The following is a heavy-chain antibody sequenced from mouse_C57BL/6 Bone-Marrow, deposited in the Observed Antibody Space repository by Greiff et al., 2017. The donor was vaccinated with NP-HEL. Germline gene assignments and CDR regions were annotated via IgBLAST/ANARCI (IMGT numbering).Heavy chain of an antibody. CDR2: IYPGDGDT. J-gene: IGHJ2*01. CDR3: ARFYYSNFYYFDY. CDR1: GYAFSSSW. V-gene: IGHV1-82*01. Sequence: QVQLQQSGPELVKPGASVKISCKASGYAFSSSWMTWVKQRPGKGLEWIGRIYPGDGDTNYNGKFEGKATLTADKSSSTAYMQLSSLTSEDSAVYFCARFYYSNFYYFDYWGQGTTLTVSS. D-gene: IGHD2-5*01.